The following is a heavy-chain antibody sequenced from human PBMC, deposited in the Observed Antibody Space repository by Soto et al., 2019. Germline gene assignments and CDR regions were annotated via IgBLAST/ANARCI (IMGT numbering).Heavy chain of an antibody. V-gene: IGHV4-39*07. CDR2: IYYSGST. J-gene: IGHJ3*02. Sequence: SETLSLTCTVSGGSISSSSYYWGWIRQPPGKGLEWIGSIYYSGSTYYNPSIKSRVTISVDTSKNQFSLKLSSVTAADTAVYYCARVPNYWGGEDVGAFDIWGQGTMVTVSS. CDR1: GGSISSSSYY. D-gene: IGHD3-16*01. CDR3: ARVPNYWGGEDVGAFDI.